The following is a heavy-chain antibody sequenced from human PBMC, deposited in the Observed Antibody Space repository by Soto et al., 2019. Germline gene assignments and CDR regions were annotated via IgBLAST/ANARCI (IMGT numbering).Heavy chain of an antibody. CDR1: GVSIRSINW. D-gene: IGHD2-8*01. V-gene: IGHV4-4*02. CDR3: ARRNGMKSHALRYNGMDF. J-gene: IGHJ6*02. Sequence: PSETLSLTCAVSGVSIRSINWWSWVRQPPGKGLEWIGEMYHSGSTNYNPSLKSRVTISVDKSKNEFSLKLSSVTAADTAVYYCARRNGMKSHALRYNGMDFWAQGSTVT. CDR2: MYHSGST.